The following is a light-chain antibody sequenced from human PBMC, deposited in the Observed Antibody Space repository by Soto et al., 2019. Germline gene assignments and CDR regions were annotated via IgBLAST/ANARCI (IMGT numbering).Light chain of an antibody. J-gene: IGKJ2*01. CDR3: QQCNSYPYT. CDR1: QSISSL. CDR2: KAS. V-gene: IGKV1-5*03. Sequence: DNQMTQPPSTLSASVGDRVTITCRASQSISSLLAWYQQKPGKAPKHLIYKASSLESRVPSRFSGSGSGTEFTVVISSLQPDDFASYYCQQCNSYPYTFGQGTKVDIK.